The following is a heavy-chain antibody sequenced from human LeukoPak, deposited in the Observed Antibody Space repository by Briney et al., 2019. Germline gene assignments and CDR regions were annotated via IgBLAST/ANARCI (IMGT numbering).Heavy chain of an antibody. D-gene: IGHD6-6*01. CDR2: IYHSGSS. V-gene: IGHV4-59*12. CDR1: GVSMSSYF. Sequence: SETLSLTCTVSGVSMSSYFWSWIRQPPGKGLEWIGYIYHSGSSHYNPSLKSRVTISVDTSKTQFSLKVSSVTAADTAVYYCARVGTRRSSSSVDYWGQGTLVTVAS. CDR3: ARVGTRRSSSSVDY. J-gene: IGHJ4*02.